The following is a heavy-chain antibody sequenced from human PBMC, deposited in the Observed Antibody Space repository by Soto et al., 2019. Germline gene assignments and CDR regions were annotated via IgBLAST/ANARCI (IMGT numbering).Heavy chain of an antibody. J-gene: IGHJ4*02. D-gene: IGHD2-15*01. CDR1: GGSFSGYY. CDR2: INRSGST. Sequence: QVQLQQWGAGLLKPSETLSLTCAVYGGSFSGYYWSWIRQPPGKGLEWIGEINRSGSTNYNPSLKSRVTISVDTSKNQFSLKLSSVTAADTAVYYCARGNVVVVAPDYWGQGTLVTVSS. CDR3: ARGNVVVVAPDY. V-gene: IGHV4-34*01.